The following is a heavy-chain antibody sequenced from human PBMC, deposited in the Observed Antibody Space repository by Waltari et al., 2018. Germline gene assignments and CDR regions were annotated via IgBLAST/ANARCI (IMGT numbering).Heavy chain of an antibody. D-gene: IGHD2-2*01. V-gene: IGHV3-30*18. CDR1: GFTFRTYA. J-gene: IGHJ4*02. CDR2: IASDGSNK. CDR3: AKIDSYSTAYGY. Sequence: QVQLVESGGGLVQPGRSLRLSCAASGFTFRTYAMLWVRRAPGKGLEWVAVIASDGSNKYYADSVKGRFTISRDNPYSTLYLQMNSLRADDTAVYYCAKIDSYSTAYGYWGQGTLVTVSS.